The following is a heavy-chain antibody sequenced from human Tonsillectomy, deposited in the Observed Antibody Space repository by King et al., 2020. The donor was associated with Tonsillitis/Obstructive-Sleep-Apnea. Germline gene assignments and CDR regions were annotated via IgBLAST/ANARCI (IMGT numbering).Heavy chain of an antibody. D-gene: IGHD6-13*01. V-gene: IGHV2-70*10. CDR1: GFSLSTSGMC. Sequence: VTLKESGPALVKPTQTLTLTCTFSGFSLSTSGMCVSWIRQPPGKALEWVARIDWDDDKYYSTSLKIRLTISKDTSKNQVVLTMTNMDPVDTATYYCARISPDAAAVGNYYYMDVWGKGTTVTVSS. CDR3: ARISPDAAAVGNYYYMDV. J-gene: IGHJ6*03. CDR2: IDWDDDK.